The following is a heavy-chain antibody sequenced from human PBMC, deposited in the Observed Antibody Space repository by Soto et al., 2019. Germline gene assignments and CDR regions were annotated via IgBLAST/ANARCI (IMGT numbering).Heavy chain of an antibody. CDR1: GYTFTGYY. V-gene: IGHV1-2*02. CDR3: ARDSNALGYSYGTAFDY. D-gene: IGHD5-18*01. CDR2: INPNSGGT. Sequence: ASLKVSCKASGYTFTGYYMHWVRQAPGQGLEWMGWINPNSGGTNYAQKFQGRVTMTRDTSISTAYMELSRLRSDDTAVYYCARDSNALGYSYGTAFDYWGQGTLVPVSS. J-gene: IGHJ4*02.